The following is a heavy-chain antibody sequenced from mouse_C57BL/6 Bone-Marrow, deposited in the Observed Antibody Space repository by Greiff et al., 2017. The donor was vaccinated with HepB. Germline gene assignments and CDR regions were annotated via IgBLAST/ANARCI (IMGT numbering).Heavy chain of an antibody. Sequence: QVQLQQPGAELVMPGASVKLSCKASGYTFTSYWMHWVKQRPGQGLEWIGEIDPSDSYTNYNQKFKGKSTLTVDKSSSTAYMQLSSLTSEDSAVYYCARRGYYYGSTRYYFDYWGQGTTLTVSS. CDR3: ARRGYYYGSTRYYFDY. J-gene: IGHJ2*01. D-gene: IGHD1-1*01. V-gene: IGHV1-69*01. CDR2: IDPSDSYT. CDR1: GYTFTSYW.